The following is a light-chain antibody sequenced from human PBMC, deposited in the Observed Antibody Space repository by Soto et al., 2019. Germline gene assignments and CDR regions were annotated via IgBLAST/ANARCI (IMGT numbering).Light chain of an antibody. CDR2: GGS. CDR1: QSVGSRW. CDR3: QQYYSYRT. Sequence: EIVLTQSPGTVSLSPGERATLSCRASQSVGSRWLAWYQQKPGQAPRVLIYGGSTRATGIPDRFSGSGSGTEFTLTISILEPEDFAGYYCQQYYSYRTFGQWTKVEMK. V-gene: IGKV3-20*01. J-gene: IGKJ1*01.